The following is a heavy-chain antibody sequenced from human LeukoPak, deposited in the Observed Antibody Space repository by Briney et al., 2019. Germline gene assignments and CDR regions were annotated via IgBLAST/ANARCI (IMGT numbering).Heavy chain of an antibody. CDR1: GYSFTSYW. V-gene: IGHV5-51*01. Sequence: GESLKISCKGSGYSFTSYWIGWVRQMRGKGLEWMWIIYPGESDTGYSPFFQAQVTMSVDKYIRTANLQWSSLKASDTDMYYCARNPPNYYDSSGSFDYWGQGTLVTVPS. D-gene: IGHD3-22*01. CDR3: ARNPPNYYDSSGSFDY. CDR2: IYPGESDT. J-gene: IGHJ4*02.